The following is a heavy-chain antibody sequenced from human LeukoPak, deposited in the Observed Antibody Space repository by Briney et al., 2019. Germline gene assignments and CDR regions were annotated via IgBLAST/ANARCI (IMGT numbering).Heavy chain of an antibody. D-gene: IGHD3-22*01. CDR3: ARTYYYDSSGYYTPYYFDY. J-gene: IGHJ4*02. Sequence: SETLSLTCTVSGGSISSGGYYWSWIRQHPGKGLEWIGHIYYSGSTYYNPSLKSRVTISVDTSKNQFSLKLSSVTAADTAVYYCARTYYYDSSGYYTPYYFDYWGQGTLVTVSS. CDR2: IYYSGST. CDR1: GGSISSGGYY. V-gene: IGHV4-31*03.